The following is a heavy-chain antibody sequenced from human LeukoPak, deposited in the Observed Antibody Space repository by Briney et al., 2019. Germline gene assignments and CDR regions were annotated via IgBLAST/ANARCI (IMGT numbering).Heavy chain of an antibody. CDR1: GYTFTNYW. J-gene: IGHJ4*02. V-gene: IGHV5-51*01. D-gene: IGHD3-22*01. Sequence: PGGSLRLSCAASGYTFTNYWIAWVRQMPGKGLEWMGIIYAGDSDTRYSPSFQGQVTISADRSISTAYLQWSSLKASDTAMYYCARRVDSGFSFDFWGQGTLVTVSS. CDR2: IYAGDSDT. CDR3: ARRVDSGFSFDF.